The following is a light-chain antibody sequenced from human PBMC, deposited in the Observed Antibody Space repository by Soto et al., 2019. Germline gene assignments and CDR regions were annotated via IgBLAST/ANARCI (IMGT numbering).Light chain of an antibody. CDR3: CSSGGSPTYV. CDR1: SSNVGSYKL. CDR2: GVN. J-gene: IGLJ1*01. V-gene: IGLV2-23*02. Sequence: QSVLTQPASVSGSPGQSITISCTVTSSNVGSYKLVSWYQQHPGKAPKLMIFGVNKRPSGVSNRFSGSKSGNTASLTISGLKVEDEADYYCCSSGGSPTYVFGTGTKVTVL.